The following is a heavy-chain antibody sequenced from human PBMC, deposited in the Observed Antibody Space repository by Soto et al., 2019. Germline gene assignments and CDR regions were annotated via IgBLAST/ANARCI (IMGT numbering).Heavy chain of an antibody. D-gene: IGHD6-19*01. CDR3: ARHNHDDSSGWIYYFDY. V-gene: IGHV4-59*08. J-gene: IGHJ4*02. CDR2: IYYSGYT. CDR1: GGSISSYY. Sequence: SETLSLTCTVSGGSISSYYWSWIRQPPGKGLEWIGYIYYSGYTNYNPSLKSRVTISVDTSKNQFSLKLSSVTAADTAVYYCARHNHDDSSGWIYYFDYWGQGTLVTVSS.